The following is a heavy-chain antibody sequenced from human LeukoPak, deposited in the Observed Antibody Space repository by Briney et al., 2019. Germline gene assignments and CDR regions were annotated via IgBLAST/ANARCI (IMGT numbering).Heavy chain of an antibody. CDR1: GFTFTDYW. V-gene: IGHV3-11*04. CDR3: ARVGQFDS. CDR2: ISISGGTI. J-gene: IGHJ4*02. Sequence: PGGSLRLSSAASGFTFTDYWMSWIRQAPGKGLEWISYISISGGTIYYAESVKGRFTISRDNAKSSLYLQMNSLRGEDTAVYYCARVGQFDSWGQGTLVTVSS.